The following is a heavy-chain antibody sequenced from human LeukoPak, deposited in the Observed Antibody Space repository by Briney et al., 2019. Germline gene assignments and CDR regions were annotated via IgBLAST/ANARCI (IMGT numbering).Heavy chain of an antibody. V-gene: IGHV3-30-3*01. CDR2: ISYDGSNK. D-gene: IGHD2-21*01. J-gene: IGHJ6*02. Sequence: GGSLRLSCAASGFTFSSYAMHWVRQAPGKGLEWVAVISYDGSNKYYADSVKGRFTISRDNSKNTLYLQTNSLRAEDTAVYYCARAPPGGGDLSYYYYGMDVWGQGTTVTVSS. CDR3: ARAPPGGGDLSYYYYGMDV. CDR1: GFTFSSYA.